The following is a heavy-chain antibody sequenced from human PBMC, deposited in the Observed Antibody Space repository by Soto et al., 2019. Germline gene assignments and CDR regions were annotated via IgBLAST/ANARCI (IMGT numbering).Heavy chain of an antibody. CDR1: GFTFSSYA. D-gene: IGHD3-10*01. CDR3: AKASGWFGEFDY. CDR2: ISGSGGST. J-gene: IGHJ4*02. V-gene: IGHV3-23*01. Sequence: EVQLFESGGGLVQPGGSLRLSCAASGFTFSSYATSWVRQAPGKRLEWVSAISGSGGSTYYADSVKGRFTISRDNSKNTLYLQMNSLRAEDTAVYYCAKASGWFGEFDYWGQGTLVTVS.